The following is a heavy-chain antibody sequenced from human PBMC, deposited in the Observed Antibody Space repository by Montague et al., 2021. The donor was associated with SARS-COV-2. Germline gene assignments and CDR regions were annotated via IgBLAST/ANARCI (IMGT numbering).Heavy chain of an antibody. V-gene: IGHV4-39*01. J-gene: IGHJ4*02. D-gene: IGHD3-3*01. CDR1: GASISSRSYY. CDR3: ATLPSGITIFGVVQGYYFDD. Sequence: SETLSLTCTVSGASISSRSYYWGWIRQPPGKGLEWIGFKYYSGSTNYNPTLKSRVTISVDTSKNQFSLNLSSVTAADTAVYYCATLPSGITIFGVVQGYYFDDWGQGTLVTVSS. CDR2: KYYSGST.